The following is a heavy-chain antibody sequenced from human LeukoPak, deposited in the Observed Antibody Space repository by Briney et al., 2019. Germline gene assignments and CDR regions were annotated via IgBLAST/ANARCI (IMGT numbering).Heavy chain of an antibody. CDR2: ISAYNGNT. D-gene: IGHD6-19*01. CDR3: ARVRFEGSSGWYKS. CDR1: GYTFTSYG. Sequence: VASVKVSCKASGYTFTSYGISWVRQAPEQGLEWMGWISAYNGNTNYAQKLQGRVTMTTDTSTSTAYMELRSLRSDDTAVYYCARVRFEGSSGWYKSWGQGTMVTVSS. J-gene: IGHJ3*01. V-gene: IGHV1-18*04.